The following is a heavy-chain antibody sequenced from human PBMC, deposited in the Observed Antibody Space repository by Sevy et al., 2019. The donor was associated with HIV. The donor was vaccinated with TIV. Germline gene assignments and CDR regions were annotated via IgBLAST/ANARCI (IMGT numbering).Heavy chain of an antibody. J-gene: IGHJ4*02. D-gene: IGHD3-22*01. CDR2: ISGGSI. CDR3: VKCRWVIVQLPDY. Sequence: GGSLRLSCAASGFTFSIHAMSWVRQAPGKGLEWVSVISGGSIQYADSVKGRFSISRDNSKNTLFLQMNSLGTDDTAVYYCVKCRWVIVQLPDYWGQGTLVTVSS. CDR1: GFTFSIHA. V-gene: IGHV3-23*01.